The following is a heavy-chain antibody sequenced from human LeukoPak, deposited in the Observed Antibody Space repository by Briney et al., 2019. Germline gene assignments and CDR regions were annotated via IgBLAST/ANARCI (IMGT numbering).Heavy chain of an antibody. CDR2: IYRGGST. CDR1: GFNVSSNY. CDR3: ARGRGYSYGPYSFDY. V-gene: IGHV3-53*01. J-gene: IGHJ4*02. D-gene: IGHD5-18*01. Sequence: GGSLRLSCAASGFNVSSNYMSWVRQAPGKGLEWVSVIYRGGSTSSADSVKGRFILSRDNSKNTLSLQMNSLRAEDTAVYYCARGRGYSYGPYSFDYWAQGTLVTVPP.